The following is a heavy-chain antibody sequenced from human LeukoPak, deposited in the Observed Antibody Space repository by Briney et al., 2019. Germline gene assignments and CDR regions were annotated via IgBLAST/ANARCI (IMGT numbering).Heavy chain of an antibody. CDR3: ARSRSAGY. J-gene: IGHJ4*02. CDR2: IKRDGSEK. CDR1: GFTFSSYW. V-gene: IGHV3-7*01. Sequence: PGGSLSLSCAASGFTFSSYWMSWVRQAPGKGLEWVANIKRDGSEKYYVDSVKGRLTISRDNAKNSLYLQMDSLRAEDTAVYYCARSRSAGYWGQGTLVTVSS.